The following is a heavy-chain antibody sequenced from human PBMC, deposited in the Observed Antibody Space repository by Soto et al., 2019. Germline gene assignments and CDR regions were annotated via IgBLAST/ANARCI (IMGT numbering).Heavy chain of an antibody. V-gene: IGHV3-13*01. J-gene: IGHJ5*02. CDR3: AGGGILGVSWNWFDT. D-gene: IGHD3-10*01. CDR1: GFTFSSHD. CDR2: IDSAGDA. Sequence: EVQLVESGGGLVQPGGSLRLSCAASGFTFSSHDMHWVRQVTGKGLEWVSGIDSAGDAKYPASVKGRFTISRENAKNSSDLQMHWLRAGDTAVYYWAGGGILGVSWNWFDTWGQGTLVTVSS.